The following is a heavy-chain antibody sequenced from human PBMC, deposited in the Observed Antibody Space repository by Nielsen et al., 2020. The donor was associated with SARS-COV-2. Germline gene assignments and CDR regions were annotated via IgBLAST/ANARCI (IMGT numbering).Heavy chain of an antibody. V-gene: IGHV3-23*01. CDR1: GFPFSSFA. J-gene: IGHJ5*02. D-gene: IGHD3/OR15-3a*01. CDR2: ISGSGSDT. CDR3: AKEKRGLFLGLYDL. Sequence: GGSLRLSCAASGFPFSSFAMHWVRQAPGKGLEWVSFISGSGSDTYYADSVKGRFTISRDNSKITSYLQMRSLGAEDTAVYYCAKEKRGLFLGLYDLWGQGTLVTVSS.